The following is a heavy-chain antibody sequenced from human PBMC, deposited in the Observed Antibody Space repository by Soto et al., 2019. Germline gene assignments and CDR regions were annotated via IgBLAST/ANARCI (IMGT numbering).Heavy chain of an antibody. CDR3: AKGRLSSSWNQGYFQH. V-gene: IGHV3-23*01. Sequence: EVQLLESGGGLVQPGGSLRLSCAASGFTFRSYAMSWVRQAPGKGLEWVSAISGSGGSTYYAESVKGRFTISRDNSKNPLYLQMTCLRAEDTAVYYCAKGRLSSSWNQGYFQHWGQGTLVTVSS. J-gene: IGHJ1*01. CDR2: ISGSGGST. D-gene: IGHD6-13*01. CDR1: GFTFRSYA.